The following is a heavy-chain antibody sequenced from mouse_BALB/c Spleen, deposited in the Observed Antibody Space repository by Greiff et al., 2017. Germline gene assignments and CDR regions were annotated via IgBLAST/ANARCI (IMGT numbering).Heavy chain of an antibody. Sequence: EVQLQQSGAELVKPGASVKLSCTASGFNIKDSYMHWVKQRPEQGLEWIGRIDPANGNTKYDPKFQGKATITADTSSNTAYLQLSSLTSEDTAVYYCARTGYYDAMDYWGQGTSVTVSA. V-gene: IGHV14-3*02. CDR3: ARTGYYDAMDY. J-gene: IGHJ4*01. D-gene: IGHD2-2*01. CDR2: IDPANGNT. CDR1: GFNIKDSY.